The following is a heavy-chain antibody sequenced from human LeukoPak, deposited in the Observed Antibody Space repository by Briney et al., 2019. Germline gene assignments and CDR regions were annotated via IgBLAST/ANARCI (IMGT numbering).Heavy chain of an antibody. CDR3: TRNRGTDY. CDR2: IKEDGSEK. CDR1: GFTFSNYW. J-gene: IGHJ4*02. Sequence: GGSLRLSCAASGFTFSNYWMNWVRQAPGKGLEWVANIKEDGSEKIYVDSVKGRFAISRDNSKNSLYLQINNLRAEDTAVYYCTRNRGTDYWGQGTLVTVSS. V-gene: IGHV3-7*01. D-gene: IGHD1-1*01.